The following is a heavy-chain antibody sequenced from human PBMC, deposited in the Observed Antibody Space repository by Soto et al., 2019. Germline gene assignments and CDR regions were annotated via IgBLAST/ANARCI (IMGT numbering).Heavy chain of an antibody. J-gene: IGHJ5*02. CDR1: GGSISSGGYS. CDR3: ARARYDFWSGYYATNWFDP. Sequence: LSLTCAVSGGSISSGGYSWSWIRQPPGKGLEWIGYIYHSGSTYYNPSLKSRVTISVDRSKNQFSLKLSSVTAADTAVYYCARARYDFWSGYYATNWFDPWGQGTLVTVSS. V-gene: IGHV4-30-2*01. D-gene: IGHD3-3*01. CDR2: IYHSGST.